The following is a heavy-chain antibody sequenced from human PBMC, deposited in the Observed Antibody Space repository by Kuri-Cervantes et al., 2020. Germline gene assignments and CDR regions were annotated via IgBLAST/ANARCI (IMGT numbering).Heavy chain of an antibody. D-gene: IGHD1-14*01. Sequence: SVKVSCKASGYTFTSYYMQWVRQARGQRLEWIGWIVVGSGNTNYAQKFQERVTITRDMSTSTAYMELSSLRSEDTAVYYCAADPRYDENPYYYYGMDVWGQGTTVTVSS. CDR3: AADPRYDENPYYYYGMDV. J-gene: IGHJ6*02. CDR2: IVVGSGNT. V-gene: IGHV1-58*02. CDR1: GYTFTSYY.